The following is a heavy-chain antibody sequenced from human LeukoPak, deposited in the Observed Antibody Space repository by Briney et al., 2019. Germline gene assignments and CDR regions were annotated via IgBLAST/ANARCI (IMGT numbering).Heavy chain of an antibody. J-gene: IGHJ5*02. V-gene: IGHV1-18*01. Sequence: GASVTVSCKSSGYTFNIYDIAWVRQAPAQGLEWMGGISAYYGNTNYAQNLQDRVTMTTDTSTTTAYMELRSLRSDDTAVYYCAREGSLYDSGNYYLSWFDPWGQGTLVTVSS. CDR3: AREGSLYDSGNYYLSWFDP. D-gene: IGHD3-22*01. CDR2: ISAYYGNT. CDR1: GYTFNIYD.